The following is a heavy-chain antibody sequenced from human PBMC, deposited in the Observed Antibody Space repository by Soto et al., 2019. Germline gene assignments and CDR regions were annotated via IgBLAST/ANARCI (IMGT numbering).Heavy chain of an antibody. CDR1: GFTFSSYA. J-gene: IGHJ4*02. D-gene: IGHD3-22*01. V-gene: IGHV3-30-3*01. CDR3: ARDIGVVVIWGSFDY. CDR2: ISYDGSNK. Sequence: GSLRLSCAASGFTFSSYAMHWVRQAPGKGLEWVAVISYDGSNKYYADSVKGRFTISRDNSKNTLYLQMNSLRAEDTAVYYCARDIGVVVIWGSFDYWGQGTLVTVSS.